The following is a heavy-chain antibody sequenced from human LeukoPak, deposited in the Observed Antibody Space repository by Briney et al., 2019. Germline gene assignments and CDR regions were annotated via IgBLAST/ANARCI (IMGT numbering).Heavy chain of an antibody. Sequence: PSQTLSLTCAVSGGSISSGGYSWSWLRQPPGKGLEWIGYIYHSGSTYYNPSLKSRVTISVDRSKNQFSLKLSSVTAADTAVYYCARGRGCSSTSCYLRWFDPWGQGTLVTVSS. V-gene: IGHV4-30-2*01. CDR1: GGSISSGGYS. CDR3: ARGRGCSSTSCYLRWFDP. J-gene: IGHJ5*02. CDR2: IYHSGST. D-gene: IGHD2-2*01.